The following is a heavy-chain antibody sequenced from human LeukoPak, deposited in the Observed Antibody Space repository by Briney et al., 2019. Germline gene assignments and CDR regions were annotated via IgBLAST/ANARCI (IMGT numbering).Heavy chain of an antibody. Sequence: SETLSLTCTVYGGSMTYYYWTWIRQAPGKGLEWIGFVYYSGDTNSNPSLKSRVTISVDTSKNQFSLKLSSVTAADTAVYYCARGLYSLGYYFDYWGRGTPVTVSS. V-gene: IGHV4-59*01. CDR1: GGSMTYYY. CDR2: VYYSGDT. D-gene: IGHD5-18*01. CDR3: ARGLYSLGYYFDY. J-gene: IGHJ4*02.